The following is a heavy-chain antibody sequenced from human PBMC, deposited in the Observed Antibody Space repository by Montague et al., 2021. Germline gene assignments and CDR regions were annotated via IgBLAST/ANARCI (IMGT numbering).Heavy chain of an antibody. V-gene: IGHV4-39*01. D-gene: IGHD3/OR15-3a*01. CDR3: ARLTFAIGDTPEVFDI. CDR1: GGSISRRPYY. J-gene: IGHJ3*02. CDR2: ISYNGSP. Sequence: ETLSLTCSVSGGSISRRPYYWAWIRQPPGKGLEWIATISYNGSPYSDSALKSRVTISVDTSKNQLSLRLTSVTATDTAVYYCARLTFAIGDTPEVFDIWGQGTTVTVSS.